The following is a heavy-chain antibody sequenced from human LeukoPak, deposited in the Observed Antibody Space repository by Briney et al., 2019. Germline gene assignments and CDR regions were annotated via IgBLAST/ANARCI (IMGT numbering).Heavy chain of an antibody. CDR1: GGSISSGSYC. D-gene: IGHD3-10*01. CDR2: IYTSGST. CDR3: ATMVRGVITQTTPWNWFDP. Sequence: SETLSLTCTVSGGSISSGSYCWSWIRQPAGKGLEWIGHIYTSGSTYYNPSLKSRVTISVDTSKNQFSLKLSSVTAADTAVYYCATMVRGVITQTTPWNWFDPWGQGTLVTVSS. J-gene: IGHJ5*02. V-gene: IGHV4-61*09.